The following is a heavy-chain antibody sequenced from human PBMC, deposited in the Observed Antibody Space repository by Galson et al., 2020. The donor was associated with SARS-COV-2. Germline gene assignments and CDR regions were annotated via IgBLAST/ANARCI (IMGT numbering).Heavy chain of an antibody. Sequence: PGGSLRLSCKASGFTFSSYWMSWVRQAPGKGLEWVANVKQDGSDRYYVDSVKGRFTISSDYAKNSVYLQMNSLRAEDTAVYYCARDQDGYNDFWGQGTLVTVSS. CDR1: GFTFSSYW. D-gene: IGHD5-12*01. CDR3: ARDQDGYNDF. V-gene: IGHV3-7*01. J-gene: IGHJ4*02. CDR2: VKQDGSDR.